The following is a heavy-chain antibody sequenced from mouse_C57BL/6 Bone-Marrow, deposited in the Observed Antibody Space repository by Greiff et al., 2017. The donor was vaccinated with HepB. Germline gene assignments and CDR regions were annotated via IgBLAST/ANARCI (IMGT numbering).Heavy chain of an antibody. J-gene: IGHJ2*01. CDR1: GYAFSSSW. CDR2: IYPGDGDT. D-gene: IGHD1-2*01. Sequence: VQLQQSGPELVKPGASVKISCKASGYAFSSSWMNWVKQRPGKGLEWIGRIYPGDGDTNYNGKFKGKATLTADKSSSTAYMQLRSLTSGDSAVYVCARSDYGPYYFDYWGQGTTLTVSS. CDR3: ARSDYGPYYFDY. V-gene: IGHV1-82*01.